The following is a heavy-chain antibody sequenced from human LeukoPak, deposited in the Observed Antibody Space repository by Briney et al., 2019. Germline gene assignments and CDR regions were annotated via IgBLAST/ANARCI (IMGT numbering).Heavy chain of an antibody. CDR3: AAGYYFGDY. J-gene: IGHJ4*02. Sequence: PGRSLRLSCAASGFTFSSYGMHWVRQAPGKRLEWVATISHDGSNKYYADSVKGRFTISRDNSKNTLYLQMNSLRAEDTAVYYCAAGYYFGDYWGQGTLVTVSS. CDR2: ISHDGSNK. CDR1: GFTFSSYG. V-gene: IGHV3-30*03. D-gene: IGHD3-22*01.